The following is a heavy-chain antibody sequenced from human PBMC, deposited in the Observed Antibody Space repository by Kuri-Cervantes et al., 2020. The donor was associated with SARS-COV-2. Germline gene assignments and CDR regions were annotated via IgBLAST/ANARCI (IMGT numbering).Heavy chain of an antibody. J-gene: IGHJ6*03. D-gene: IGHD3-3*01. CDR1: GGTFSSYA. V-gene: IGHV1-3*01. CDR2: INAGNGNT. Sequence: ASVKVSCKASGGTFSSYAMHWVRQAPGQRLEWVGWINAGNGNTKYSQKFQGRVTITRDTSASTAYMELSSLRSEDTAVYYCARVELRFLEWLPGPYYYYMDVWGKGTTVTVSS. CDR3: ARVELRFLEWLPGPYYYYMDV.